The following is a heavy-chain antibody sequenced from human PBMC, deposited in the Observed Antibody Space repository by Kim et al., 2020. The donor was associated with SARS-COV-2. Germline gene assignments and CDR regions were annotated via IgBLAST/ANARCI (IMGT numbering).Heavy chain of an antibody. Sequence: DGNEIYYADSVKGRFTISRDNAKKSLYLQMNSLRAEDTAVYYCAKTRALDIWGQGTMVTVSS. V-gene: IGHV3-7*01. D-gene: IGHD3-3*02. CDR2: DGNEI. CDR3: AKTRALDI. J-gene: IGHJ3*02.